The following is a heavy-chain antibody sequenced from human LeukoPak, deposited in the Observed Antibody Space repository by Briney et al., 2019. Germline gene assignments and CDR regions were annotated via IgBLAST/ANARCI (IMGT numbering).Heavy chain of an antibody. Sequence: ASVKVSCKASGYTFSVYGITWVRQAPGQGLEWMGWINTNTGNPTYAQGFTGRFVFSLDTSVSTAYLQISSLKAEDTAVYYCARVGPLNGDYPDYWGQGTLVTVSS. J-gene: IGHJ4*02. D-gene: IGHD4-17*01. V-gene: IGHV7-4-1*02. CDR3: ARVGPLNGDYPDY. CDR1: GYTFSVYG. CDR2: INTNTGNP.